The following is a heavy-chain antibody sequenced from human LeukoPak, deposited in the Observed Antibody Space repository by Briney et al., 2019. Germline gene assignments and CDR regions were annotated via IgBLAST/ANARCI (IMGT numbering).Heavy chain of an antibody. CDR3: ASHYYDFWSGLDY. CDR2: INHSGST. Sequence: KSLETLSLTCAVYGGSFSGYYWSWIRQPPGKGLEWIGEINHSGSTNYNPSLKSRVTISVDTSKNQFSLKLSSVTAADTAVYYCASHYYDFWSGLDYWGQGTLVTVSS. J-gene: IGHJ4*02. V-gene: IGHV4-34*01. D-gene: IGHD3-3*01. CDR1: GGSFSGYY.